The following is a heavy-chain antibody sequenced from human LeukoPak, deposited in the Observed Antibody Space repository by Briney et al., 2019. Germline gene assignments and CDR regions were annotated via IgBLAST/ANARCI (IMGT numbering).Heavy chain of an antibody. D-gene: IGHD3-10*01. CDR2: IRSKAYGGTT. CDR3: TRDQDTMVRGVIEY. V-gene: IGHV3-49*03. Sequence: GGSLRLSCTASGFTFGDYAMSWFRQAPGKGLEWVGFIRSKAYGGTTEYAASVKGRFTISRDDSKSIAYLQMNSLKTEDTAVYYCTRDQDTMVRGVIEYWGQGTPVTVSS. CDR1: GFTFGDYA. J-gene: IGHJ4*02.